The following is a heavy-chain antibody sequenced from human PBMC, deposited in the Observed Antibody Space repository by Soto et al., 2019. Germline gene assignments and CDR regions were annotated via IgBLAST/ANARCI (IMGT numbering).Heavy chain of an antibody. D-gene: IGHD5-12*01. CDR2: ISSSSSYI. CDR3: ARDGSGYDYRDYFDY. CDR1: GFTFNNYA. J-gene: IGHJ4*02. Sequence: EVQLVESGGGLVRPGGSLRLSCAASGFTFNNYAMHWVRQAPGKGLEWVSSISSSSSYIYYADSVKGRFTISRDNAKNSLFLQMNSLRAEDTAVYYCARDGSGYDYRDYFDYWGQGTLVTVSS. V-gene: IGHV3-21*01.